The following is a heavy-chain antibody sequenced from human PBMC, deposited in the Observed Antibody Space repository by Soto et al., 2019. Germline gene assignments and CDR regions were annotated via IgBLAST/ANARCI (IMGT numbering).Heavy chain of an antibody. J-gene: IGHJ5*02. V-gene: IGHV3-48*03. CDR1: GFSFSSYE. D-gene: IGHD1-26*01. CDR2: ISSSGSDT. CDR3: ASLSGSYGFDP. Sequence: EAQLVESGGDLVQPGGSLRLSCAGSGFSFSSYEMNWVRQAPGKGLVWVSYISSSGSDTYYADSVKARCTISRDNAQNSLYLPMTRLRAEDPAIYFCASLSGSYGFDPWGQGTLVTVSS.